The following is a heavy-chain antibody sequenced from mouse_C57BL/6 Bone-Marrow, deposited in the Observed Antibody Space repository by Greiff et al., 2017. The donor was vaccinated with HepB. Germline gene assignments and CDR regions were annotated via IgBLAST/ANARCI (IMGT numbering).Heavy chain of an antibody. CDR2: IDPENGDT. D-gene: IGHD2-4*01. Sequence: EVQLVESGAELVRPGASVKLSCTASGFNIKDDYMHWVKQRPEQGLEWIGWIDPENGDTEYASKFQGKATITADTSSNTAYLQLSSLTSEDTAVYYCTSSTMITPWYFDVWGTGTTVTVSS. CDR3: TSSTMITPWYFDV. CDR1: GFNIKDDY. J-gene: IGHJ1*03. V-gene: IGHV14-4*01.